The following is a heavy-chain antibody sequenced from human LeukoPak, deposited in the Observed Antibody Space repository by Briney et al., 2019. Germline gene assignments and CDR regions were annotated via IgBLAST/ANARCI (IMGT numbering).Heavy chain of an antibody. J-gene: IGHJ4*02. D-gene: IGHD7-27*01. CDR3: TKTGGPWD. Sequence: SGGSLRLSCAASGFTVIXXFMSWVRQAPGKGLEWIXXXXXXXXXXXXXSXXXXFXISXXNPKNTLYLQMNTLRAEDTAVYYCTKTGGPWDWGQGTLVTVSS. CDR2: XXXXXXX. V-gene: IGHV3-53*01. CDR1: GFTVIXXF.